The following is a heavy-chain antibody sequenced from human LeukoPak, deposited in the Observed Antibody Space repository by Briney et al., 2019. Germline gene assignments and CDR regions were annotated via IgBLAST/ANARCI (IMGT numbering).Heavy chain of an antibody. Sequence: GGSLRLSCAASGFTFSSYSMNWVRQAPGKGLEWVSSISSSSSYIYYADSVKGRFTISRDNAKNSLYLQMNSLRAEDTAVYYCARAGRYDSSGYQGYYFDYWGQGTLVTVSS. CDR1: GFTFSSYS. CDR3: ARAGRYDSSGYQGYYFDY. J-gene: IGHJ4*02. CDR2: ISSSSSYI. V-gene: IGHV3-21*01. D-gene: IGHD3-22*01.